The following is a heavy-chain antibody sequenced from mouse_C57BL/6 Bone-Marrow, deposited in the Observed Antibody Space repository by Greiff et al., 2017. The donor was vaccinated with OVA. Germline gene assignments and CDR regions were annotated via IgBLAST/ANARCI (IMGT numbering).Heavy chain of an antibody. J-gene: IGHJ4*01. CDR2: ISNLAYSI. V-gene: IGHV5-15*04. CDR1: GFTFSDYG. CDR3: ARRESNHAMDY. Sequence: EVKVEESGGGLVQPGGSLKLSCAASGFTFSDYGMAWVRQAPRKGPEWVAFISNLAYSIYYADTVTGRFTISRENAKNTLYLEMSSLRSEDTAMYYCARRESNHAMDYWGQGTSVTVSS. D-gene: IGHD2-5*01.